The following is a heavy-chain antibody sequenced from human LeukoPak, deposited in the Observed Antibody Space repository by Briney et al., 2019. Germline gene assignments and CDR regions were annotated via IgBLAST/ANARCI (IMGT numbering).Heavy chain of an antibody. Sequence: HGESLRISCKGSGHSFTSYWISWVRQMPGKGLEWMGRIDPSDSYTNYSPSFQGHVTISADKSISTAYLQWSSLKASDTAMYYCARRVSSSGWFDPWGQGTLVTVSS. J-gene: IGHJ5*02. V-gene: IGHV5-10-1*01. CDR1: GHSFTSYW. CDR3: ARRVSSSGWFDP. CDR2: IDPSDSYT. D-gene: IGHD6-6*01.